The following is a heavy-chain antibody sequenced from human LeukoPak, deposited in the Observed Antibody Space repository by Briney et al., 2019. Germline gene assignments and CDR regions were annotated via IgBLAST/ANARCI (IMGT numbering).Heavy chain of an antibody. CDR2: ISSSSKIK. Sequence: PGGSLRLSCAASGFSFSTYGMIWVRQAPGKGLGWISYISSSSKIKHYADSVKGRFTTSRDNAKNSLYLQLSSLRAEDTAVYYCARDPGLKRAAACGDHWGQGTLVIVSS. J-gene: IGHJ4*02. CDR1: GFSFSTYG. D-gene: IGHD6-13*01. V-gene: IGHV3-48*01. CDR3: ARDPGLKRAAACGDH.